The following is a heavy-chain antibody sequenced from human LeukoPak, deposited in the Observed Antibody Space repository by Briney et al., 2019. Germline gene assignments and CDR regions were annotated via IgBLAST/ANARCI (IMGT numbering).Heavy chain of an antibody. CDR3: ARDGLVVVPAAIRASPYYYYGMDV. CDR2: INPSGGST. D-gene: IGHD2-2*02. CDR1: GYTFTSYY. V-gene: IGHV1-46*01. Sequence: ASVKVSCKASGYTFTSYYMHWVRQPPGQGLEWMGIINPSGGSTSYAQKFQGRVTMTRDTSTSTVYMELSSLRSEDTAVYYCARDGLVVVPAAIRASPYYYYGMDVWGQGTTVTVSS. J-gene: IGHJ6*02.